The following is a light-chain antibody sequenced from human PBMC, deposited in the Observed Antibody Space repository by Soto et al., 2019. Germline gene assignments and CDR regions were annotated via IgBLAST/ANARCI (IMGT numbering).Light chain of an antibody. V-gene: IGLV2-23*02. CDR2: EVS. CDR3: CSYAGSSTSV. Sequence: QSGLTPPASVSCSSGQSITISCPGTSSDVGSYNLVSWYQQHPGKAPKLMIYEVSKRPSGVSNRFSGSKSGNTASLTISGLQAEDEADYYCCSYAGSSTSVFGTGTKVTVL. CDR1: SSDVGSYNL. J-gene: IGLJ1*01.